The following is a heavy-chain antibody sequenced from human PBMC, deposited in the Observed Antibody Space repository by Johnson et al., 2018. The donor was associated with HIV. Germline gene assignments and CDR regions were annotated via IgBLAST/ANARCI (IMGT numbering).Heavy chain of an antibody. CDR3: VRDSYNCWSGYPDAVDI. D-gene: IGHD3-3*01. CDR2: LSSSGSTI. CDR1: GFTFSSYA. V-gene: IGHV3-48*04. J-gene: IGHJ3*02. Sequence: VQLVESGGGVVRPGGSLRLSCAASGFTFSSYAMHWVRQAPGKGLERVSYLSSSGSTIYYADSVKGRFTISRAPAKNSQYLQMNSRRAEDTAVYYCVRDSYNCWSGYPDAVDIWGQGTMGTVAS.